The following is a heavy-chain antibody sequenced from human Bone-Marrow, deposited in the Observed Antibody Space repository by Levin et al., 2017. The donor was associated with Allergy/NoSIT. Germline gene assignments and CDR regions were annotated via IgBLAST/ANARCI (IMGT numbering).Heavy chain of an antibody. CDR3: ARGLRFLEWPFDY. CDR1: GGSITSDY. V-gene: IGHV4-59*01. Sequence: SQTLSLTCTVSGGSITSDYWSWIRQPPGKGLEWIGYIYYSGSPKYNSSLKSRVTMSVDTSRNQFSLRLSSVTAADTAMYYCARGLRFLEWPFDYWGQGTLVTVSS. D-gene: IGHD3-3*01. J-gene: IGHJ4*02. CDR2: IYYSGSP.